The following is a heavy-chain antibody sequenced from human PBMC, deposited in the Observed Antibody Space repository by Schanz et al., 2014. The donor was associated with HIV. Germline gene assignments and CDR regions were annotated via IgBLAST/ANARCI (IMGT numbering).Heavy chain of an antibody. CDR1: GLTFSSYG. CDR3: AKDGSWEAFDVFDI. D-gene: IGHD1-26*01. V-gene: IGHV3-30*18. CDR2: ISYDGSNK. Sequence: QVQLVESGGGVVQPGRSLRLSCAGSGLTFSSYGMHWVRQAPGKGLEWVAVISYDGSNKYYADSVKGRFTISRDNSKNTLYLQMNSLRAEDTAVYYCAKDGSWEAFDVFDIGGQGTMVTVSS. J-gene: IGHJ3*02.